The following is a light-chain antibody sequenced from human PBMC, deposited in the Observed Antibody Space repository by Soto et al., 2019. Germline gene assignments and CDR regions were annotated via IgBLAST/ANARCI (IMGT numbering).Light chain of an antibody. V-gene: IGKV3-15*01. CDR1: QSVRSD. J-gene: IGKJ5*01. CDR3: QQYNKWPRT. CDR2: GAS. Sequence: EIVMTQSSATLSVSPGERATLSCRASQSVRSDLAWFQQRPGQAPRLLIHGASSRATGIPGRFSGSGSGTEFTLTISSLQPEDFAVYYCQQYNKWPRTFGQGTRLEIK.